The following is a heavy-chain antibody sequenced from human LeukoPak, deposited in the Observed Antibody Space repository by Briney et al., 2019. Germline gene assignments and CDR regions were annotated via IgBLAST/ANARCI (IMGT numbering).Heavy chain of an antibody. CDR3: ARSGEYYYDSSGIFDY. V-gene: IGHV4-39*01. D-gene: IGHD3-22*01. Sequence: SSETLSLTCTVSGGSISSSSYYWGWIRQPPGKGLEWIGSIYYSGSTYYNPSLKSRVTISVDTSKNQFSLKLSSVTATDTAVYYCARSGEYYYDSSGIFDYWGQGTLVTVSS. CDR1: GGSISSSSYY. J-gene: IGHJ4*02. CDR2: IYYSGST.